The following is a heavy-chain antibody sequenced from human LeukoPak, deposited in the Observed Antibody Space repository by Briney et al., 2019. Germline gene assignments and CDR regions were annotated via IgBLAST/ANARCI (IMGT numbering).Heavy chain of an antibody. J-gene: IGHJ4*02. CDR2: INPSGGST. D-gene: IGHD3-16*01. CDR1: GYTFTNYY. V-gene: IGHV1-46*01. CDR3: ARRLYDYVWGTYNY. Sequence: ASVKVSCKASGYTFTNYYIHWVRQAPGQGLECMGIINPSGGSTSYAQKFQGRVTMTRDTSISTAYMELSRLRSDDTAVYYCARRLYDYVWGTYNYWGQGTLVTVSS.